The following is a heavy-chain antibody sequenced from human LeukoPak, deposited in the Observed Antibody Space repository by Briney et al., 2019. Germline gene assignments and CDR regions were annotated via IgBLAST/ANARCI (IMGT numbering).Heavy chain of an antibody. Sequence: GGSLRLSCAASGFTFSDYWMHWVRQAPGKGLGWVSGVNSDGSSTSYADSVKGRFTISRDNAKNTLYLQMNSLRAEDTAVYYCIRGRSGSYDYWGQGTLVTVSS. CDR1: GFTFSDYW. J-gene: IGHJ4*02. CDR3: IRGRSGSYDY. D-gene: IGHD1-26*01. V-gene: IGHV3-74*01. CDR2: VNSDGSST.